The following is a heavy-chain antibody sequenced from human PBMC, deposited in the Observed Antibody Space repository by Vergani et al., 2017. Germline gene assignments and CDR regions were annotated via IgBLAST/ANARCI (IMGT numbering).Heavy chain of an antibody. Sequence: VQLVESGGNVVQSGTSLRLSCAASGFTFSSYAMSWVRQAPGKGLEWVSAISGSGGSTTYAQQFQGRLTMTRDTSTSTVYMDLSNLRSEDTAVYYCARPHGDILPPDPRRLDYWGQGTLVTVSS. CDR2: ISGSGGST. CDR1: GFTFSSYA. D-gene: IGHD1-14*01. V-gene: IGHV3-23*04. J-gene: IGHJ4*02. CDR3: ARPHGDILPPDPRRLDY.